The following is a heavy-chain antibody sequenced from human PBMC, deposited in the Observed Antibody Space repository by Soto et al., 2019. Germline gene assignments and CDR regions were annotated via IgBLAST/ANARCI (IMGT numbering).Heavy chain of an antibody. Sequence: QVQLVQSGGEVKKLGASVTVSCKACGYTFINYHITWVRQAPGQGLEWMAWINTYNGMTDYAQRFQGRVTMTRDTSTSTAYMELRNLGSDDTAVYFCAKSPRGEMATDWGQGTLVTVSS. CDR3: AKSPRGEMATD. D-gene: IGHD5-12*01. J-gene: IGHJ4*02. CDR1: GYTFINYH. V-gene: IGHV1-18*01. CDR2: INTYNGMT.